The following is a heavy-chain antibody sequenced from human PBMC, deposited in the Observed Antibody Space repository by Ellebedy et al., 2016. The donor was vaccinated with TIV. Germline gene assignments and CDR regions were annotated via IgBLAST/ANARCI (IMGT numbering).Heavy chain of an antibody. J-gene: IGHJ5*02. Sequence: GESLKIPCAASGFTFSNAWMSWVRQAPGKGPEWVSYISGSGSTIYYADSVKGRFTISRDNAKNSLYLQMNSLRAEDTAVYYCARAPGGKGIWFDPWGQGTLVTVSS. D-gene: IGHD3-16*01. CDR3: ARAPGGKGIWFDP. CDR2: ISGSGSTI. CDR1: GFTFSNAW. V-gene: IGHV3-11*01.